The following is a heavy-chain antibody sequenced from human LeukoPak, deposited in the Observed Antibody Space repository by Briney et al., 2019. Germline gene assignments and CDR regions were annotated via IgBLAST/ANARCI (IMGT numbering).Heavy chain of an antibody. CDR3: ARAPRETSHYDFWSGYYLTPSAYYFDY. CDR1: GFTFDDYA. D-gene: IGHD3-3*01. V-gene: IGHV3-9*01. Sequence: GGSLRLSCAASGFTFDDYAMHWVRQAPGKGLEWVSGISWNSGSIGYADSVKGRFTISRDNAKNSLYLQMNSLRAEDTALYYCARAPRETSHYDFWSGYYLTPSAYYFDYWGQGTLVTVSS. CDR2: ISWNSGSI. J-gene: IGHJ4*02.